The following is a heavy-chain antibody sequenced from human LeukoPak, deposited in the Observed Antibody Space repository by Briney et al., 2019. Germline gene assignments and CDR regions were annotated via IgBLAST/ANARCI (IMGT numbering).Heavy chain of an antibody. J-gene: IGHJ5*02. V-gene: IGHV4-59*01. CDR2: IYYSGST. CDR1: GGSISSYY. D-gene: IGHD3-22*01. Sequence: KPSETLSLTCTVSGGSISSYYWSWIRQPPGKGLEWIGYIYYSGSTNYNPSLKSRVTISVDTSKNQFSLKLSSVTAADTAVYYCARDSFGYYYDSSGYWDNWFDPWGQGTLVTVSS. CDR3: ARDSFGYYYDSSGYWDNWFDP.